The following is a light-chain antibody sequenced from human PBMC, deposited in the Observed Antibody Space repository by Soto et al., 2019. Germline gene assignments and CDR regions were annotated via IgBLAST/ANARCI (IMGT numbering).Light chain of an antibody. V-gene: IGLV2-14*01. CDR1: STDVGGYKY. CDR2: DVT. Sequence: QSALTQPASGSGSPGQSSTISCTGTSTDVGGYKYVSWYQQHPGKAPKFMIYDVTSRPSGISNRFSGSKSGNTAFLIISGLQAEDEADYYCLSYTSSDTYVFGTGTKLTVL. J-gene: IGLJ1*01. CDR3: LSYTSSDTYV.